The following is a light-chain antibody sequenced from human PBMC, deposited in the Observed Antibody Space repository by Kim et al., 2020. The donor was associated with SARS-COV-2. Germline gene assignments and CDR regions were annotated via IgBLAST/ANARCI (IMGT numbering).Light chain of an antibody. V-gene: IGKV3-15*01. CDR3: QPYNNWPPMST. J-gene: IGKJ2*01. CDR1: MRIATT. CDR2: GAS. Sequence: SPREHAPLTRRPSMRIATTLAWYQQNPGQPPRLLIYGASTRATGIQARFSGSGSGTEFTLTISSLQSEDSAVYYCQPYNNWPPMSTFGRGTKLEI.